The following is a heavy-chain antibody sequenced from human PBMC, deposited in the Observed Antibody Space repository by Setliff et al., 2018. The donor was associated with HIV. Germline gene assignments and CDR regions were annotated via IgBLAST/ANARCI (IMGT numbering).Heavy chain of an antibody. V-gene: IGHV4-59*01. D-gene: IGHD4-17*01. J-gene: IGHJ6*02. CDR1: GGSISSYY. Sequence: ETLSLTCTVSGGSISSYYWSWIRQPPGKGLEWIGYIYYSGSTNYNPSLKSRVTISVDTSKNQFSLKLSSVTAADTAVYYCARGLRYYYYYGMDVWGQGTTVTVSS. CDR2: IYYSGST. CDR3: ARGLRYYYYYGMDV.